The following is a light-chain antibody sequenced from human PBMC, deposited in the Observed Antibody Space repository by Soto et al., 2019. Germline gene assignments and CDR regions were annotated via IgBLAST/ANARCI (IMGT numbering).Light chain of an antibody. CDR3: QRDMSSVT. Sequence: EVVLTQSPGSLSLSPGQRATLSCRASQSVDSTLFAWYQKKTGQTPSLLIYGATKRATGIADRFSGSGSGTDFTLIISILECEDFAVYYCQRDMSSVTLGQGTKVEIK. CDR1: QSVDSTL. V-gene: IGKV3-20*01. J-gene: IGKJ1*01. CDR2: GAT.